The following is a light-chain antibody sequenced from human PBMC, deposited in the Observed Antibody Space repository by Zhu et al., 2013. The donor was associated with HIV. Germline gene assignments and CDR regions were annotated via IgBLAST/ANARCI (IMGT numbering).Light chain of an antibody. V-gene: IGLV2-14*01. J-gene: IGLJ1*01. CDR3: SSYRTSGAPHV. CDR2: EVG. CDR1: SSDVGGYNY. Sequence: QSALTQPASVSGSPGQSITISCTGTSSDVGGYNYVSWYQQHPGKVPKLMIYEVGTRYSGVSNRFSGPKSGNTASLTISGLQAEDEADYYCSSYRTSGAPHVFGTGTKVTVL.